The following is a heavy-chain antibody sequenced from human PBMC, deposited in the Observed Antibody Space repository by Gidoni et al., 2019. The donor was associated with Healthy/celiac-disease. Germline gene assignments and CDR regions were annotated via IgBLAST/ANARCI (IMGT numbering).Heavy chain of an antibody. CDR2: ISWNSGSI. V-gene: IGHV3-9*01. J-gene: IGHJ4*02. CDR1: GFTFDDYA. D-gene: IGHD6-6*01. CDR3: AKAGWGSSSSFLDY. Sequence: EVQLVESGGGLVQPGRSLRLSCAASGFTFDDYAMHWVRQAPGKGLEWVSGISWNSGSIGYADSVKGRFTISRDNAKNSLYLQMNSLRAEDTALYYCAKAGWGSSSSFLDYWGQGTLVTVSS.